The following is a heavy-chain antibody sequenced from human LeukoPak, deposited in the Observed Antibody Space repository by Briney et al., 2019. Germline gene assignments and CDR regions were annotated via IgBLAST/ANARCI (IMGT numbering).Heavy chain of an antibody. Sequence: SETLSLTCTVSGDSISNYYWTWIRQPAAKGLEWIGRIYTSGSTNYSPSLKSRVTISVDTSKNRFSLKLSSVTAADTAVYYCARVLSTLIPFDYWGQGTLVTVSS. V-gene: IGHV4-4*07. J-gene: IGHJ4*02. CDR3: ARVLSTLIPFDY. CDR1: GDSISNYY. D-gene: IGHD2/OR15-2a*01. CDR2: IYTSGST.